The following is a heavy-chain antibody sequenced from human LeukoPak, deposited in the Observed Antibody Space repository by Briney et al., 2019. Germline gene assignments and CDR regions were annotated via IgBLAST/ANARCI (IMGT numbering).Heavy chain of an antibody. Sequence: GGSLRLSCAASGFTSSSYGMHWVRQAPGKGLEWVAVISYDGSNKYYADSVKGRFTISRDNAKNMLYLHINSLRAEDTAVFYCVRGAYYFYGMDVWGQGTTVTASS. J-gene: IGHJ6*02. CDR1: GFTSSSYG. CDR3: VRGAYYFYGMDV. V-gene: IGHV3-30*03. D-gene: IGHD3-16*01. CDR2: ISYDGSNK.